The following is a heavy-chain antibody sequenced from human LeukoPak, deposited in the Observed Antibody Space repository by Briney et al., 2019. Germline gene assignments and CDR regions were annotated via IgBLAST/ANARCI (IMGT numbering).Heavy chain of an antibody. D-gene: IGHD1-26*01. J-gene: IGHJ4*02. CDR1: GFTFSSYA. CDR2: ISGSGDNT. CDR3: AKAISGSNAVADY. V-gene: IGHV3-23*01. Sequence: PGGSLRLSCAASGFTFSSYAMTWVRQAPGKGLEWVSSISGSGDNTYYADSVKGRFTISRDNSKNTLYLQMNSLRAEGTAVYYCAKAISGSNAVADYWGQGTLVTVSS.